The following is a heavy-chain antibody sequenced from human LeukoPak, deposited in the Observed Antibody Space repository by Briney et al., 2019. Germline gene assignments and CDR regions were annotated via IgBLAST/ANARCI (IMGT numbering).Heavy chain of an antibody. D-gene: IGHD3-10*01. CDR1: GFTFSSYA. Sequence: GGSLRLSCAASGFTFSSYAMHWVRQAPGKGLEWVAVISYDGSNKYYADSVKGRFTISRDNSKNALYLQMISLRAEDTAVYYCARGHEVRGAPRDYWGQGTLVTVSS. CDR2: ISYDGSNK. V-gene: IGHV3-30-3*01. CDR3: ARGHEVRGAPRDY. J-gene: IGHJ4*02.